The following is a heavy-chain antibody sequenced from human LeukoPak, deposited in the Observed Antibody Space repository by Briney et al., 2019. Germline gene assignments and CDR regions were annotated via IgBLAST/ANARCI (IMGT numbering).Heavy chain of an antibody. CDR2: INHSGST. CDR3: ARHYYGESSWYETLFDY. J-gene: IGHJ4*02. Sequence: SETLSLTCAVYGGSFSGYYWSWIRQPPGKGLEWIGEINHSGSTNYNPSHKSRVTISVDTSKNQFSLKLSSVTAADTAVYYCARHYYGESSWYETLFDYWGQGTLVTVSS. V-gene: IGHV4-34*01. D-gene: IGHD6-13*01. CDR1: GGSFSGYY.